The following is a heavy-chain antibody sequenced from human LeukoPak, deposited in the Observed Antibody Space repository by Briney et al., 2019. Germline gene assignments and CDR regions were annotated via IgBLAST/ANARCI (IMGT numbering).Heavy chain of an antibody. D-gene: IGHD6-19*01. Sequence: GGSLRLXCAASGFTFDDYGMSWVRQAPGKGLEWVSGINWNGGSTGYADSVKGRFTISRDNAKNSLYLQMNSLRAEDTALYYSARDSSGWYASFDYWGQGTLVTVSS. J-gene: IGHJ4*02. CDR2: INWNGGST. CDR1: GFTFDDYG. V-gene: IGHV3-20*04. CDR3: ARDSSGWYASFDY.